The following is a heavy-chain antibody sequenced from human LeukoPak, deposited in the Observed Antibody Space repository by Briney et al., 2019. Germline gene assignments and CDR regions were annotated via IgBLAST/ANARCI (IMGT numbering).Heavy chain of an antibody. Sequence: PGGSLRLSCAASGFTFGSYEMNWVRQAPGKGLEWVSYISSGASTIYYSDSVKGRFTISRDNAKGSLYLQMNTLRVEDTAVYYCARLPHLAEDYWGQGTLVTVSS. V-gene: IGHV3-48*03. CDR1: GFTFGSYE. J-gene: IGHJ4*02. CDR3: ARLPHLAEDY. CDR2: ISSGASTI. D-gene: IGHD1-14*01.